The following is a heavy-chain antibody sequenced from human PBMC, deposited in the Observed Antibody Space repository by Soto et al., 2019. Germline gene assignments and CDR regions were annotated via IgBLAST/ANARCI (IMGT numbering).Heavy chain of an antibody. Sequence: EVHLLASGGGLVHPGESLRLSCGASGFTFSSCVMTWVRQAPGKGLEWVSCITDSGTGTYYADSVKGRFTISRDNSKNTMYLQMNNLRAVDTGVYYCAKGLINGRWYAEDWGQGTLVTVSS. V-gene: IGHV3-23*01. D-gene: IGHD6-13*01. J-gene: IGHJ4*02. CDR2: ITDSGTGT. CDR3: AKGLINGRWYAED. CDR1: GFTFSSCV.